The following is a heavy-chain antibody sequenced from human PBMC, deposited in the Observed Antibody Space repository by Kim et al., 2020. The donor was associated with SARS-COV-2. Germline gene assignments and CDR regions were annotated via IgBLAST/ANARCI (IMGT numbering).Heavy chain of an antibody. CDR3: AKDFGGPSDS. Sequence: SINHADSVWGRFTTSGDDATNTLYLQMNSLRPDDTAIYYCAKDFGGPSDSWGQGTLVTVSS. CDR2: SI. V-gene: IGHV3-74*01. J-gene: IGHJ4*02. D-gene: IGHD3-16*01.